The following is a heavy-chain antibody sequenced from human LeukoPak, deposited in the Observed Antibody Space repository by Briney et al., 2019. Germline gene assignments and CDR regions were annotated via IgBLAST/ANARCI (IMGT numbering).Heavy chain of an antibody. CDR1: GGSISSSSYY. Sequence: PSETLSLTCTVSGGSISSSSYYWGWIRQPPGKGLEWIGSIYYSGSTYYNPSLKSRVTISVDTSKNQFSLKLSSVTAADTAVYYCARRITMIVVVMEYFDYWGQGTLVTVSS. J-gene: IGHJ4*02. D-gene: IGHD3-22*01. CDR2: IYYSGST. V-gene: IGHV4-39*01. CDR3: ARRITMIVVVMEYFDY.